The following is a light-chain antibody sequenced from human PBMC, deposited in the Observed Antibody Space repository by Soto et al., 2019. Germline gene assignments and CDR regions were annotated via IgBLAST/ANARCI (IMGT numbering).Light chain of an antibody. CDR2: EVS. CDR3: CSYAGSYTHVV. Sequence: QSALTPPRSVSGSPGQSVTISCTGTSSDVGAYNYVSWYQQYPGKAPKVVIYEVSERPSGVPHRFSGSKSGNTASLIISGLQAEDEADYYCCSYAGSYTHVVFGGGTKLTVL. CDR1: SSDVGAYNY. V-gene: IGLV2-11*01. J-gene: IGLJ2*01.